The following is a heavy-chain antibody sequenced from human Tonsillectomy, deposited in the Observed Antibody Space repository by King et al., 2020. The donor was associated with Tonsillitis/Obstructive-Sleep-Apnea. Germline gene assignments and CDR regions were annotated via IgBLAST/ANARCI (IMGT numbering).Heavy chain of an antibody. CDR2: ISYDGSNK. Sequence: QLVQSGGGVVQPGRSLRLSCAASGFTFSTYIMNWVRQAPGKGLEWVAVISYDGSNKYYADSVKGRFTISRDNSKNTLYLQINSLTVEDTAVYYCASLTTVGYWGQGTLVTVSS. J-gene: IGHJ4*02. CDR1: GFTFSTYI. CDR3: ASLTTVGY. D-gene: IGHD4-23*01. V-gene: IGHV3-30*03.